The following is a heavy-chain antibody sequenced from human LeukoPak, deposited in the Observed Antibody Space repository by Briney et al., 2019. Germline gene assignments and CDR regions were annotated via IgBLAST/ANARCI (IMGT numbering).Heavy chain of an antibody. CDR1: GGSISSYY. V-gene: IGHV4-59*01. D-gene: IGHD3-10*01. Sequence: ASETLSLTCTVSGGSISSYYWSWIRQPPGKGLEWIGYIYYSGSTNYKPSLKSRVTISVGTSKNQFSLKLSSVTAADTAVYYCARGGYYGSGNDFRFDPWGQGTLVTVSS. CDR3: ARGGYYGSGNDFRFDP. CDR2: IYYSGST. J-gene: IGHJ5*02.